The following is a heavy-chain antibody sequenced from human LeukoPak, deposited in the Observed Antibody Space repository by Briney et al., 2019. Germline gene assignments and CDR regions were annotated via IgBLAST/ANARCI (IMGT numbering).Heavy chain of an antibody. CDR2: INHSGST. D-gene: IGHD1-26*01. CDR1: GVSFSGYY. CDR3: ARGDSGSYYSLYFFDY. V-gene: IGHV4-34*01. Sequence: SETLSLTCAVYGVSFSGYYWSWIRQPPGKGLEWIGEINHSGSTNYNPSLKSRVTISVDTSKNQFSLKLSSVTAADTAVYYCARGDSGSYYSLYFFDYWGQGTLVTVSS. J-gene: IGHJ4*02.